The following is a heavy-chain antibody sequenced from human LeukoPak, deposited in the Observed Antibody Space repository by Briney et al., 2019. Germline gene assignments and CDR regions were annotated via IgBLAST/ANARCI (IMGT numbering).Heavy chain of an antibody. J-gene: IGHJ6*03. Sequence: ASVKVSCKASGYTFTSYDINWVRQATGQGLEWMGWMNPNSGNTGYAQKFQGRVTITRNTSISTAYMELSSLRSEDTAVYYCARGLYSPKGYYYYYMDVWGKGTTVTVSS. V-gene: IGHV1-8*03. CDR3: ARGLYSPKGYYYYYMDV. CDR1: GYTFTSYD. CDR2: MNPNSGNT. D-gene: IGHD2-8*01.